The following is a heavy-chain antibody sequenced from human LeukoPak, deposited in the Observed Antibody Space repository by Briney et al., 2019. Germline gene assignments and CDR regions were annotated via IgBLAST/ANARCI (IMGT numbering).Heavy chain of an antibody. Sequence: PGRSLRLSCAASGFTFSSYGMHWVRQAPGKGLEWVAVISYDGSNKYYADSVRGRFIICRDNSKNTMYLHMNSLSAEDTALYYCAKVPFQGTGVVTVYYYGMDVWGQGTTVTVSS. D-gene: IGHD3-3*01. CDR1: GFTFSSYG. V-gene: IGHV3-30*18. CDR3: AKVPFQGTGVVTVYYYGMDV. CDR2: ISYDGSNK. J-gene: IGHJ6*02.